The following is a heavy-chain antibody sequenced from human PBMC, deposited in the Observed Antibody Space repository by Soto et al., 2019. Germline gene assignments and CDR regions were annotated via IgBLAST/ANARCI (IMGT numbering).Heavy chain of an antibody. D-gene: IGHD4-17*01. Sequence: EVQLVESGGGLVQPGGSLRLSCAASGFTFSSYSMNWVRQAPGKGLEWVSYISSSISTIYYADSVKGRFTISRDNAKNSLYLQMNSLRAEDTAVYYCASGPVTTVTTGYYYYYYMDVWGKGTTVTVSS. CDR1: GFTFSSYS. V-gene: IGHV3-48*01. CDR3: ASGPVTTVTTGYYYYYYMDV. J-gene: IGHJ6*03. CDR2: ISSSISTI.